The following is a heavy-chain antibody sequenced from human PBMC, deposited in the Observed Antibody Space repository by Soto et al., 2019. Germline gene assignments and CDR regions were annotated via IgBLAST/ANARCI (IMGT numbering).Heavy chain of an antibody. Sequence: HPGGSLRLSCAASGFTFSTSAMNWVRQAPGKGLEWVSGISGSDDGTYYADSVKGRFTISRDNSRSTLYLQMNSLRAEDTAIYYCTKDGLFLEVPPASLTYWGHRTLVTVSS. J-gene: IGHJ4*01. CDR3: TKDGLFLEVPPASLTY. CDR2: ISGSDDGT. D-gene: IGHD2-2*01. V-gene: IGHV3-23*01. CDR1: GFTFSTSA.